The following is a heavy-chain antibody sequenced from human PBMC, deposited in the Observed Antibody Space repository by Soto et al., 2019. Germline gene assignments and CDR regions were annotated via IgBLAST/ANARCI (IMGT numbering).Heavy chain of an antibody. CDR2: IYYSGST. J-gene: IGHJ5*02. CDR1: GGSISNYY. V-gene: IGHV4-59*01. CDR3: ARVKQWLAYNWFDP. D-gene: IGHD6-19*01. Sequence: QVQLQESGPGLVKPSETLSLTCTVSGGSISNYYWSWIRQPPGKGLEWIGYIYYSGSTNYNPSLKSRGTISVDTSKNQFSLKLSSVTAADTAVYYCARVKQWLAYNWFDPWGQGTLVTVSS.